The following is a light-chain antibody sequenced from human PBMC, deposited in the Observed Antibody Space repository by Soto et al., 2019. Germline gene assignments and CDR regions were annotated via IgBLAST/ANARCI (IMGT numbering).Light chain of an antibody. CDR3: QKYDSAPRT. J-gene: IGKJ1*01. V-gene: IGKV1-27*01. CDR2: SAS. CDR1: HDIRDF. Sequence: DIPMTQSPSSLSASVGDRVTITCRASHDIRDFLVWYQHKPGKVPRILIYSASSLQSGVPSRFSGGGSGTHFTLTIDSLQPEDVATYYCQKYDSAPRTFGQGTKVEI.